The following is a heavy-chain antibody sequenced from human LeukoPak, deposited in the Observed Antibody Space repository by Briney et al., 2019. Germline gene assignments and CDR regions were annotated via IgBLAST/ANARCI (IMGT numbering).Heavy chain of an antibody. D-gene: IGHD6-6*01. J-gene: IGHJ4*02. CDR2: IYYSGST. CDR1: GGSISSSSYY. V-gene: IGHV4-39*01. Sequence: SESLSLTCTVSGGSISSSSYYWGWIRQPPWNGLECIVSIYYSGSTYYNPSLKSRVTISVDTSKNQFSLKLSSVTAADTAVYYCARHPSRSIAARRAYWGQGTLVTVSS. CDR3: ARHPSRSIAARRAY.